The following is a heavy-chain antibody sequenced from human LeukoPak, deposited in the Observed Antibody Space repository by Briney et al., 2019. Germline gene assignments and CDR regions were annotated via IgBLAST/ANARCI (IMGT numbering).Heavy chain of an antibody. CDR3: TRGSPTTGGSYWALFDY. CDR1: GFTFSDEY. D-gene: IGHD1-26*01. Sequence: PGGSLRPSCAASGFTFSDEYMSWIRQAPGKGLEWVSFISGSDNTIYYTDSVKGRFTISRDNAKNSLFLQMSSLRDEDTAVYYCTRGSPTTGGSYWALFDYWGQGAQVTVSS. CDR2: ISGSDNTI. J-gene: IGHJ4*02. V-gene: IGHV3-11*04.